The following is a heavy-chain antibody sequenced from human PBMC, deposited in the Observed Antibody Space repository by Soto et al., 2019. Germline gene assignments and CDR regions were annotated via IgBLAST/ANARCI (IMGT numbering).Heavy chain of an antibody. D-gene: IGHD3-22*01. CDR1: GFTFTDYA. CDR3: AKAVYDSRGYNLVPDY. CDR2: ISGRDGST. Sequence: EVQLLESGGGLVQPGGSLRLSCAASGFTFTDYAMSWVRQAPGKGLEWVSGISGRDGSTSYADSVRGRFTISRDNSKNTVYLQMNSLRADDTAVYYCAKAVYDSRGYNLVPDYWGQGTLVIVSS. V-gene: IGHV3-23*01. J-gene: IGHJ4*02.